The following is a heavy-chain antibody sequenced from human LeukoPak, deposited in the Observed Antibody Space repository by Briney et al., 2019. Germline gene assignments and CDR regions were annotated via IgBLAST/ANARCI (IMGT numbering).Heavy chain of an antibody. D-gene: IGHD5-18*01. CDR3: AINFPLQPDY. Sequence: ASVKVSCKASGYMFTAYYINWVRQSPGLGLEWLGWINPNSGGTNYAQKLQGRVTMTTDTSTSTAYMELRSLRSDDTAVYYCAINFPLQPDYWGQGTLVTVSS. CDR2: INPNSGGT. J-gene: IGHJ4*02. CDR1: GYMFTAYY. V-gene: IGHV1-2*02.